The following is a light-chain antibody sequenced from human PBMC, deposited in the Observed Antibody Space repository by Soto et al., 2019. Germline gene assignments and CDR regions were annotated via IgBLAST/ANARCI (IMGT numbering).Light chain of an antibody. V-gene: IGKV3-15*01. CDR3: AHYAYRLNT. CDR1: QSVSSL. Sequence: VMIMSQTTLPGSPGERATLLSRASQSVSSLLARYRQKPGRDPRRLIHGANTRAAGIPARCSGSGSGTEFTLTIVSLQAEDGVVDYSAHYAYRLNTFCEGTKLDI. J-gene: IGKJ2*01. CDR2: GAN.